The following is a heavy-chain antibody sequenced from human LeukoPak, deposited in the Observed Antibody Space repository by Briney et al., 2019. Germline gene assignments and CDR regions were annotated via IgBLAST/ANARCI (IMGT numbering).Heavy chain of an antibody. CDR1: GLTFSSYW. Sequence: PGGSLRLSCAGSGLTFSSYWMHWVRQAPGKGLVWVSRIKGDGSSTSYADSVKGRFTISRDNSKNTLYLQMNSLRAEDTAVYYCAKDKSGSGWYPWFDPWGQGTLVTVSS. V-gene: IGHV3-74*01. CDR2: IKGDGSST. J-gene: IGHJ5*02. D-gene: IGHD6-19*01. CDR3: AKDKSGSGWYPWFDP.